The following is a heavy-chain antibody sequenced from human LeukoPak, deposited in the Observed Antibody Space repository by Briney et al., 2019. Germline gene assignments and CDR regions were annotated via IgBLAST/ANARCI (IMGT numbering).Heavy chain of an antibody. CDR1: GGTFSSYA. D-gene: IGHD3-3*01. V-gene: IGHV1-69*04. CDR3: ASGRRVTIFGVVIMDV. Sequence: ASVKVSCKASGGTFSSYAISWLRQAPGQGLEWMGRIIPILGIANYAQKFQGRVTITADKSTSTAYMELSSLRSEDTAVYYCASGRRVTIFGVVIMDVWGQGTTVTVSS. J-gene: IGHJ6*02. CDR2: IIPILGIA.